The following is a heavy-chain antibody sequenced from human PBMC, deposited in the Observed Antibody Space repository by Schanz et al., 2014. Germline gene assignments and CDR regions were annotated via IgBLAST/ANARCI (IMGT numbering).Heavy chain of an antibody. CDR3: ARDQTMFGVTYTDAYDV. Sequence: QMQLVASGGGLVKPGGSLRLSCVASGFSFSDSFMSWIPQTPEKGLEWIAFMSHSGGVIYYAESVRGRFFISRDNAKNSLYLQMKSLRVDDTAVYYCARDQTMFGVTYTDAYDVWGRGTMVTVSS. CDR2: MSHSGGVI. V-gene: IGHV3-11*01. D-gene: IGHD3-3*01. J-gene: IGHJ3*01. CDR1: GFSFSDSF.